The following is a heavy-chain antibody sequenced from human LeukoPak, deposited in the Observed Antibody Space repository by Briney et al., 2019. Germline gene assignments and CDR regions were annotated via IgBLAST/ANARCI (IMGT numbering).Heavy chain of an antibody. D-gene: IGHD4-17*01. CDR3: ARFQYGDFDY. CDR1: GYTFTSYD. CDR2: MNPNSGNT. J-gene: IGHJ4*02. Sequence: EASVKVSCKASGYTFTSYDINWVRQATGQGLEWMGWMNPNSGNTVYAQKFQGRVTMTRNTSISTAYMELSSLRSEDTAVYYCARFQYGDFDYWGQGTLVTVSS. V-gene: IGHV1-8*01.